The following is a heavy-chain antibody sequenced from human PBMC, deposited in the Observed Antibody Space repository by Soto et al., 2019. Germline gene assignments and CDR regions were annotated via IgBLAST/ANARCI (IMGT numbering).Heavy chain of an antibody. CDR2: IYSDGTST. CDR1: GFTFDYYW. V-gene: IGHV3-74*01. Sequence: EVQLVESGGGLVQPGESLRLSCAASGFTFDYYWMHWVRQAPGKGLVWVSRIYSDGTSTTYADSVKGRFTISRDNAKNTVSLQMKSLRADETAVYYCARGDRGAFDLWGQGTVVTVSS. J-gene: IGHJ3*01. D-gene: IGHD1-26*01. CDR3: ARGDRGAFDL.